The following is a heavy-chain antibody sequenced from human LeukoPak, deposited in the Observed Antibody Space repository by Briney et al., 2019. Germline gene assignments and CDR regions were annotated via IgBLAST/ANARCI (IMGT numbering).Heavy chain of an antibody. D-gene: IGHD3-10*01. Sequence: ASVKVSCKASGYTFTSYGISWVRQAPGQGLEWMGWISAYNGNTNYAQKLQGRVTMTTDTSTSTAYMELRSLRSDDTAVYYCARVSYYYGSGSYPVDYWGQGTLVTVSS. J-gene: IGHJ4*02. CDR3: ARVSYYYGSGSYPVDY. V-gene: IGHV1-18*01. CDR2: ISAYNGNT. CDR1: GYTFTSYG.